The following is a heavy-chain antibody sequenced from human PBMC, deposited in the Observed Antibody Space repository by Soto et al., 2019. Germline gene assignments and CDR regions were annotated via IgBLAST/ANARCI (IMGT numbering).Heavy chain of an antibody. CDR2: ISGSGGST. Sequence: PGGSLRLFYAASGFTFSSYSMSWVRQAPGKGLEWVSAISGSGGSTYYADSVKGRFTISRDNSKNTLYLQMNSLRAEGTAVYYCAKDLRAFSWPSDAFDIWGQGTMVTV. D-gene: IGHD3-16*01. J-gene: IGHJ3*02. CDR3: AKDLRAFSWPSDAFDI. V-gene: IGHV3-23*01. CDR1: GFTFSSYS.